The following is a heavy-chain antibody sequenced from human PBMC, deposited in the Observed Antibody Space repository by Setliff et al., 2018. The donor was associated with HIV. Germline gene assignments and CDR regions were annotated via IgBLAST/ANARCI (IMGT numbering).Heavy chain of an antibody. CDR2: ISGGGDYTT. Sequence: GGSLRLSCAASGFTFYIYELNWVRQAPGKGLEWVSYISGGGDYTTHYADSVKGRFTISRDNAEGSLYLQMSNLRAEDTAVYYCARLPNPKERSYWRVPFDIWGQGTMVTVSS. CDR3: ARLPNPKERSYWRVPFDI. V-gene: IGHV3-48*03. J-gene: IGHJ3*02. D-gene: IGHD1-26*01. CDR1: GFTFYIYE.